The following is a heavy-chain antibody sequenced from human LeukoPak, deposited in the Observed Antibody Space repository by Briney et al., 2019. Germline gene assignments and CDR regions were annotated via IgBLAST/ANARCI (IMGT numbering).Heavy chain of an antibody. CDR2: ISSSSSYI. Sequence: PGGSLRLSCAASGFTFSSYSMNWVRQAPGKGLEWVSSISSSSSYIYYADSVKGRFTISRDNSKNTLYLQMNSLRAEDTAVYYCARHGSIFGVVIYRGNWFDPWGQGTLVTVSS. D-gene: IGHD3-3*01. J-gene: IGHJ5*02. CDR1: GFTFSSYS. CDR3: ARHGSIFGVVIYRGNWFDP. V-gene: IGHV3-21*04.